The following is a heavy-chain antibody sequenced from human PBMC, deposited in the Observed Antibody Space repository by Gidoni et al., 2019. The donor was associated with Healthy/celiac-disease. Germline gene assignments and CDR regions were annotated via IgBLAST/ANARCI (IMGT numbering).Heavy chain of an antibody. V-gene: IGHV7-4-1*02. CDR1: GYTFTRYA. Sequence: QVQPVQSGSELKKPGASVQVSCKASGYTFTRYAMNRVRQAPGQGLEWMGWINTNTGNPTYAQGFTGRFVFSLDTSVSTAYLQISSLKAEDTAVYYCAMWPHGIAAAVPKYYFDYWGQGTLVTVSS. J-gene: IGHJ4*02. CDR2: INTNTGNP. CDR3: AMWPHGIAAAVPKYYFDY. D-gene: IGHD6-13*01.